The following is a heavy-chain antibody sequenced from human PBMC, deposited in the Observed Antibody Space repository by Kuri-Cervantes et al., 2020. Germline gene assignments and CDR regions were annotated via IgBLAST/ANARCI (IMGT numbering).Heavy chain of an antibody. V-gene: IGHV3-21*01. D-gene: IGHD3-10*01. J-gene: IGHJ6*03. Sequence: GESLKISCAASGFIFSSNSMSWVRQAPGKGLQWVSSISSSSTYIYYADSVKGRFTISRDNAKNTLSLRMNSLRPDDTAVYYCARAPVTMVRGEDYYHYLDVWGKGITVTVSS. CDR2: ISSSSTYI. CDR3: ARAPVTMVRGEDYYHYLDV. CDR1: GFIFSSNS.